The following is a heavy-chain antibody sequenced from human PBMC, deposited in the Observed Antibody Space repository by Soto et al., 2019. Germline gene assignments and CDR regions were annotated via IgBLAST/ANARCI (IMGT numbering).Heavy chain of an antibody. J-gene: IGHJ5*02. CDR1: GYTFTGYY. D-gene: IGHD6-13*01. CDR3: ARGPGDSRRNWFDP. Sequence: ASVKVSCKVSGYTFTGYYMHWVRQAPGQGLEWMGWINPNSGGTNYAQKFQGWVTMTRDTSISTAYMELSRLRSDDTAVYYCARGPGDSRRNWFDPWGQGTLVTVSS. CDR2: INPNSGGT. V-gene: IGHV1-2*04.